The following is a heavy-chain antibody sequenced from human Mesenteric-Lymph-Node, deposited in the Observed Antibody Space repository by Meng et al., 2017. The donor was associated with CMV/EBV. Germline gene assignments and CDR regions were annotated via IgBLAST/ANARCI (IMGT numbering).Heavy chain of an antibody. D-gene: IGHD2-15*01. Sequence: SETLSLTCTVSGGSISSYYWSWIRQPPGKGLEWIGYIYYSGSTNYNPSLKSRVTISVDTSKNQFSLKLSSVTAADTAVYYCARMPPWGCSGGSCSLRARYGMDVWGQGTTVTVSS. CDR2: IYYSGST. V-gene: IGHV4-59*12. CDR1: GGSISSYY. J-gene: IGHJ6*02. CDR3: ARMPPWGCSGGSCSLRARYGMDV.